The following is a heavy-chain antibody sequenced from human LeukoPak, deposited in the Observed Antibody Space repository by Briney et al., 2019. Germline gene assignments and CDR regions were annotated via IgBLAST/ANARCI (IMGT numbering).Heavy chain of an antibody. Sequence: PGGSLRLSCAASGFTFSSYDMNWVRQVPGRGLEWLALISYDGSIKYYADSVKGRFTISRDNSKNTFYLQLNTLRAEDTAVYYCARDLQYLLLMGEIDYWGQGTLVTVSS. J-gene: IGHJ4*02. CDR1: GFTFSSYD. D-gene: IGHD2-2*01. CDR3: ARDLQYLLLMGEIDY. CDR2: ISYDGSIK. V-gene: IGHV3-30*04.